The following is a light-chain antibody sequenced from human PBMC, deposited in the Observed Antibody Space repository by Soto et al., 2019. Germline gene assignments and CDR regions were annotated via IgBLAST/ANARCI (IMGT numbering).Light chain of an antibody. CDR2: DVN. J-gene: IGLJ2*01. CDR1: SSDIGAYNF. V-gene: IGLV2-14*03. CDR3: TSWTTSTTMI. Sequence: QSALTQPASLSGSPGQSITISCTGTSSDIGAYNFVSWYQQHPGKAPKLMLYDVNIRPSGVSNLFSGSKSVNTASLTISGLQAEDEADYYCTSWTTSTTMIFGGGTKVTVL.